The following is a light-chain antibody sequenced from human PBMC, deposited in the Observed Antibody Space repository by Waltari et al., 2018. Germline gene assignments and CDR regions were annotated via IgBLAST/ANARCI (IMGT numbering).Light chain of an antibody. V-gene: IGKV1-39*01. CDR1: QSISSS. CDR3: QQSYHTPIT. Sequence: DVQMTQYPSSLSASVGDRVTITCRASQSISSSLNWYQQKPGKAPQLLMYSASNLQSGVPSRFTGSGSGTDFTLTISSLQPEDFATYYCQQSYHTPITFGGGTKVEIK. J-gene: IGKJ4*01. CDR2: SAS.